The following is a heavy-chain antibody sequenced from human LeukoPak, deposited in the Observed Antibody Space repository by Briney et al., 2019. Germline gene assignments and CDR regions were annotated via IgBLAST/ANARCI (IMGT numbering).Heavy chain of an antibody. CDR2: IRYDGSNK. Sequence: PGGSLRLSCAASGFTFSSYGMHWVRQAPGKGLEWVAFIRYDGSNKYYADSVKGRFTISRDNSMNTLYLQMNSLRAEDTAVYYCARDREVGASSGFFDYWGQGTLVTVSS. CDR3: ARDREVGASSGFFDY. J-gene: IGHJ4*02. D-gene: IGHD1-26*01. CDR1: GFTFSSYG. V-gene: IGHV3-30*02.